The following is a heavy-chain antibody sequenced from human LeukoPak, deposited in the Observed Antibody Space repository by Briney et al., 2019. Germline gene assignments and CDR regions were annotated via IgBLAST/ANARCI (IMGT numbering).Heavy chain of an antibody. CDR1: GGSISSYY. J-gene: IGHJ3*02. Sequence: SETLSLTCTVSGGSISSYYWSWIRQPPGKGLEWIGYIYYSGSTNYNPSLKSRVTMSVGTSKNQFSLKLSSVTAADTAVYYCARGLYSRRAFDIWGQGTMVTVSS. CDR3: ARGLYSRRAFDI. D-gene: IGHD4-11*01. CDR2: IYYSGST. V-gene: IGHV4-59*12.